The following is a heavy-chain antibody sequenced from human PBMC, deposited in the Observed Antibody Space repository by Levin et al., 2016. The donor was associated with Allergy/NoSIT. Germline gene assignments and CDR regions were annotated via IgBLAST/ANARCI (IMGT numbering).Heavy chain of an antibody. CDR2: LDWDDDT. Sequence: SGPTLVKPTQTLTLTCTFSASSLTPGAMRVSWVRQPPGKALEWLARLDWDDDTFYSPSLKTRLSISRGTSKNEVVLTMTNMDPVDTATYYCTASYTGTYFYFDYWGQGAQVTVSS. CDR3: TASYTGTYFYFDY. D-gene: IGHD1-26*01. V-gene: IGHV2-70*04. CDR1: ASSLTPGAMR. J-gene: IGHJ4*02.